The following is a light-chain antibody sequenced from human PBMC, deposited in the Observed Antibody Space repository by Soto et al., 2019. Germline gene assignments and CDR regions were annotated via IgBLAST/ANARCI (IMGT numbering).Light chain of an antibody. CDR3: QQYHSYWT. CDR1: QNISSR. CDR2: DAS. Sequence: DFQMTQSPSTLPASVGDRVTITCRASQNISSRLAWFQQMPGKAPKLLIYDASSLESGVPQRFSGSGSGTEFPLTSSSLQTDDCSTYYCQQYHSYWTFGQGTKVE. V-gene: IGKV1-5*01. J-gene: IGKJ1*01.